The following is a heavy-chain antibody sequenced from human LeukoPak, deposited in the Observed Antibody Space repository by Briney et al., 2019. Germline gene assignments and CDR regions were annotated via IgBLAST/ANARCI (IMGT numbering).Heavy chain of an antibody. CDR2: INHSGST. CDR1: GGSFSTHY. D-gene: IGHD3-9*01. Sequence: PSETLSLTCAVYGGSFSTHYWSWIRQPPGKGLEWIGEINHSGSTNYNPSLKSRVTISVDTSKNQFSLMVSSVTAADTAVYYCASLPHNDILTTSRPDVWGQGTTVTASS. J-gene: IGHJ6*02. V-gene: IGHV4-34*01. CDR3: ASLPHNDILTTSRPDV.